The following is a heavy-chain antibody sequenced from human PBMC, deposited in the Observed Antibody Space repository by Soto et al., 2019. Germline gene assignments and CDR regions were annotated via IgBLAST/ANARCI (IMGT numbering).Heavy chain of an antibody. D-gene: IGHD5-12*01. V-gene: IGHV4-59*01. Sequence: PSETLSLTCTVSGGSISSYYWSWIRQPPGKGLEWIGYFYYSGSTNYNPSLKSRVTISVDTSKNQFSLKLSSVTAADTAVYYCARDKMATTEYYFDYWGQGTLVTVSS. J-gene: IGHJ4*02. CDR2: FYYSGST. CDR3: ARDKMATTEYYFDY. CDR1: GGSISSYY.